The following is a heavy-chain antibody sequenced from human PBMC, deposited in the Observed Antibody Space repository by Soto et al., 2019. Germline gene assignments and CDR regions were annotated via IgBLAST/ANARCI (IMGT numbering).Heavy chain of an antibody. CDR3: AREDVAATPGWFDP. J-gene: IGHJ5*02. CDR2: IIPILGIA. Sequence: QVQLVQSGAEVKKPGSSVKVSCKASGGTFSSYTISWVRQAPGQGLEWMGRIIPILGIANYAQKFQGRVTITADKSTSTAYMELSGLRSEDTAVYYCAREDVAATPGWFDPWGQGTLVTVSS. D-gene: IGHD2-15*01. CDR1: GGTFSSYT. V-gene: IGHV1-69*08.